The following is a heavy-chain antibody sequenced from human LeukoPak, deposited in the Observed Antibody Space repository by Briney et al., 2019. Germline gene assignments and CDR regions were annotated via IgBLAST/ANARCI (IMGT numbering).Heavy chain of an antibody. V-gene: IGHV3-48*01. Sequence: GGSLRLSCAASGFTFSSYSMNWVRQAPGKGLEWVSYISSSSSTIYYADSVKGRFTISRDNAKNSLYLQMNSLRAEDTAVYYCAKDRNAPFDYWGQGTLVTVSS. CDR1: GFTFSSYS. CDR2: ISSSSSTI. D-gene: IGHD2-8*01. CDR3: AKDRNAPFDY. J-gene: IGHJ4*02.